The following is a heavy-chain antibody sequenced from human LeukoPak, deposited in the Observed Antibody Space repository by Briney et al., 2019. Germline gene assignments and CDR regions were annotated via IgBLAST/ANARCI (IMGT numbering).Heavy chain of an antibody. V-gene: IGHV1-2*02. CDR3: ASDLMDYSNPMDV. CDR2: INPNSGGT. CDR1: GYTFTGYY. Sequence: ASVKVSCKASGYTFTGYYMHWVRQAPGQGLEWMGWINPNSGGTNYAQKVQGRVTITRDTSISTAYMELSRLRSDDTAVYYCASDLMDYSNPMDVWGKGTTVTVSS. J-gene: IGHJ6*03. D-gene: IGHD4-11*01.